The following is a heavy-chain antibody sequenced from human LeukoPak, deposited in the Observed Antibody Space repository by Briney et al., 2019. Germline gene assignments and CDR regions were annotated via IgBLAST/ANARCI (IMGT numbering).Heavy chain of an antibody. CDR1: GFPFISYW. CDR2: IKQDGSEK. CDR3: AKKYYHFWSGYSTSGDYYYMDV. V-gene: IGHV3-7*01. D-gene: IGHD3-3*01. J-gene: IGHJ6*03. Sequence: GGSPQLSWAASGFPFISYWMSWVRQATGKGRARVANIKQDGSEKYYVDSVKGRFTISRDNAKNSLYLQMNNLRAEDTAVYYYAKKYYHFWSGYSTSGDYYYMDVWGKGTTVTVSS.